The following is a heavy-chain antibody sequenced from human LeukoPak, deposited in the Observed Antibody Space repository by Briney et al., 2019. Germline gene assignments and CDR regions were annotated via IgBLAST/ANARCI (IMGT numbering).Heavy chain of an antibody. CDR2: ISGDGGST. J-gene: IGHJ4*02. Sequence: VGSLRLSCEASGFTFDDYAMHWVRQAPGKGLEWVSLISGDGGSTYYADSVKGRFTISRDNSKNSLYLQMNSLRTEDTALYYCAEAQYYYDSSGYLFDYWGQGTLVTVSS. CDR1: GFTFDDYA. D-gene: IGHD3-22*01. CDR3: AEAQYYYDSSGYLFDY. V-gene: IGHV3-43*02.